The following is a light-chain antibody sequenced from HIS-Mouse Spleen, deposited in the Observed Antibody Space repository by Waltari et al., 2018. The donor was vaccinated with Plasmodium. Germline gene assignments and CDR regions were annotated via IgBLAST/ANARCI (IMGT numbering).Light chain of an antibody. Sequence: DIQMTQSPSSLSASVGYRVTITCRASQSISSYLNWYQQKQGKAPKLLSYAASILQSGVPSRFSGSGSGTDFTLTISSLQPEDFATYYCQQSYSTLMYTFGQGTKLEIK. J-gene: IGKJ2*01. CDR2: AAS. CDR1: QSISSY. V-gene: IGKV1-39*01. CDR3: QQSYSTLMYT.